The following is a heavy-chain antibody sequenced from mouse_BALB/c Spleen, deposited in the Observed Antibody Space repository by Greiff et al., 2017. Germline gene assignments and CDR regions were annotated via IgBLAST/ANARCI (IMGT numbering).Heavy chain of an antibody. D-gene: IGHD4-1*01. CDR1: GFSLSTSGMS. J-gene: IGHJ1*01. V-gene: IGHV8-8*01. CDR2: IWWNDDK. CDR3: ARHGSWYFDV. Sequence: QVTLKESGPGILQPSQTLSLTCSFSGFSLSTSGMSVGWIRQPSGKGLEWLAHIWWNDDKYYNPALKSRLTISKDTSNNQVFLKIASVVTADTATYYCARHGSWYFDVWGAGTTVTVSS.